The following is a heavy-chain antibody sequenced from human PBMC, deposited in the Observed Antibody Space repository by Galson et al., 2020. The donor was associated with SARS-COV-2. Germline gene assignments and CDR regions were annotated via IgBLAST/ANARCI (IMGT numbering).Heavy chain of an antibody. J-gene: IGHJ4*02. CDR2: NNPNSGDT. Sequence: ASEKVPCMASGYTLTDYFIHWVRQAPGQGLEWKGRNNPNSGDTDYPQKFQGRVTMTRDTSFSTAYMEVTRLRSDDTAMYYCARGDYTSGWYVDCWGQGTLVTVSS. D-gene: IGHD6-19*01. CDR1: GYTLTDYF. V-gene: IGHV1-2*06. CDR3: ARGDYTSGWYVDC.